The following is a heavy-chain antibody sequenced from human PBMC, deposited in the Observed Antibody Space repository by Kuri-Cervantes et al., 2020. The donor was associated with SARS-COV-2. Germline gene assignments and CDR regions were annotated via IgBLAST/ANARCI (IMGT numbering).Heavy chain of an antibody. V-gene: IGHV4-39*07. Sequence: GSLRLSCAVYGGSISSHYWSWIRQPPGKGLEWIGSIYYSGSTYYNPSLKSRVTISVDTSKNQFSLKLSSVTAADTAVYYCARAASRGGDMVRGVASFDYWGQGTLVTVSS. J-gene: IGHJ4*02. D-gene: IGHD3-10*01. CDR2: IYYSGST. CDR3: ARAASRGGDMVRGVASFDY. CDR1: GGSISSHY.